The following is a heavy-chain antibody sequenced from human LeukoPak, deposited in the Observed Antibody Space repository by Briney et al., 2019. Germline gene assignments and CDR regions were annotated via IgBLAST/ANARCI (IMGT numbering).Heavy chain of an antibody. CDR3: ARVQGSSGPGIFEY. CDR2: INQDGSEK. V-gene: IGHV3-7*01. CDR1: GFTFNNAW. J-gene: IGHJ4*02. Sequence: GGSLRLSCAASGFTFNNAWMSWVRQAPGKGLEWVANINQDGSEKYYVDSVKGRFTISRDNARSSLYLQMNSLRVEDTAVYYCARVQGSSGPGIFEYWGQGTLVPVSS. D-gene: IGHD6-19*01.